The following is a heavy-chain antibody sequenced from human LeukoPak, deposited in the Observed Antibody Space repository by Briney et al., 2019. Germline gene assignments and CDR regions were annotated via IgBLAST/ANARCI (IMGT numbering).Heavy chain of an antibody. CDR2: IIPIFGTA. CDR1: GGTFSSYA. V-gene: IGHV1-69*05. CDR3: ARAETFNGSYFTFDY. Sequence: KVSCKASGGTFSSYAISWVRQALGQGLEWMGGIIPIFGTANYAQKFQGRVTITTDESTSTAYMELSSLRSEDTAVYYCARAETFNGSYFTFDYWGQGTLVTVSS. D-gene: IGHD1-26*01. J-gene: IGHJ4*02.